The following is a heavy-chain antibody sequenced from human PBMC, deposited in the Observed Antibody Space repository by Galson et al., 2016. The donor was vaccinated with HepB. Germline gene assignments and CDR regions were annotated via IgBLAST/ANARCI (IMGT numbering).Heavy chain of an antibody. CDR3: SRASWEFPSNFDH. Sequence: SVKVSCKASGCMFTRYVTHWVRQARGQRLEWVGWVNGGNGNAMYSEKFQGRITISRDTFATTAYLEVTSLRLEDTAVYYCSRASWEFPSNFDHWGQGTLVTVAS. J-gene: IGHJ4*02. D-gene: IGHD1-26*01. V-gene: IGHV1-3*01. CDR2: VNGGNGNA. CDR1: GCMFTRYV.